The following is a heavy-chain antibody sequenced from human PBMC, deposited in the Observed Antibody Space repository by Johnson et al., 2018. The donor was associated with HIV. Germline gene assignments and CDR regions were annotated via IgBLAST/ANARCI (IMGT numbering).Heavy chain of an antibody. CDR2: INSAGSST. J-gene: IGHJ3*02. V-gene: IGHV3-74*01. CDR1: GFTFSSYW. Sequence: EMQLVESGGGLVQPGRSLRLSCAASGFTFSSYWMHWIRQAPGKGLLWVSRINSAGSSTGYADSVKGRFTISRDNAKNSLYLQMNSLRAEDTAVYYCARDNEDIVLVGAFDIWGQGTMVTVS. CDR3: ARDNEDIVLVGAFDI. D-gene: IGHD2-8*02.